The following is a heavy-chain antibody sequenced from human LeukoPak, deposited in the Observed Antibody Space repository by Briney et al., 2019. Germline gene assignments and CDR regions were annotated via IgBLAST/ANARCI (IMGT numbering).Heavy chain of an antibody. CDR2: IYYSGST. Sequence: SETLSLTCTVSGGSISSYYWSWIRQPPGKGLEWIGYIYYSGSTNYNPSLKSRVTISVDTSKNQFSLKLSSVTAADTAVYYCARARLSPGVFDYWGQGTLVTVSS. D-gene: IGHD3-10*01. V-gene: IGHV4-59*01. CDR1: GGSISSYY. J-gene: IGHJ4*02. CDR3: ARARLSPGVFDY.